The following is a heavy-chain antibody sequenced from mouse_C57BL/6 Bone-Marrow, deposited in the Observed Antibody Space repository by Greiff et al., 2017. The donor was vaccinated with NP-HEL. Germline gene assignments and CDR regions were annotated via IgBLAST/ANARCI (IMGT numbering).Heavy chain of an antibody. CDR1: GYTFTDYY. CDR2: INPNNGGT. Sequence: VQLQQSGPELVKPGASVKISCKASGYTFTDYYMNWVKQSHGKSLEWIGDINPNNGGTSYNQKFKGKATLTVDKSSSTAYMELRSLTSEDSAVYYGARRGYDLHFDYWGQGTTLTVSS. J-gene: IGHJ2*01. CDR3: ARRGYDLHFDY. D-gene: IGHD2-2*01. V-gene: IGHV1-26*01.